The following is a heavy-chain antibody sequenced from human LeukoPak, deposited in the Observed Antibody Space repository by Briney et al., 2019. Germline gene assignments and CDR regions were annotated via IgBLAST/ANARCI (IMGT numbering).Heavy chain of an antibody. J-gene: IGHJ4*02. V-gene: IGHV1-18*04. D-gene: IGHD3-9*01. Sequence: GASVKVSCKASGYTFTSYYMHWVRQAPGQGLEWMGWISTYNGNTNYAQKLQGRVTMTTDTSTSTAYMELRSLRSDDTAVYYCARASLYDWLLYNDHWGQGTLVTVSS. CDR3: ARASLYDWLLYNDH. CDR2: ISTYNGNT. CDR1: GYTFTSYY.